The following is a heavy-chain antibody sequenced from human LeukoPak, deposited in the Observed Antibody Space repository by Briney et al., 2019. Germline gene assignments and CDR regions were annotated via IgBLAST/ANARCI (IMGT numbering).Heavy chain of an antibody. J-gene: IGHJ6*03. Sequence: GGSLRLSCAASGFTFSSYAMSWVRQAPGKGLEWVSSISGSGGITYYADSVKGRFTISRDNSKNTLYLQMNSLRAEDTAVYYCAKDRAAIAAAGTYYYYYMDVWGKGTTVTISS. CDR1: GFTFSSYA. D-gene: IGHD6-13*01. V-gene: IGHV3-23*01. CDR3: AKDRAAIAAAGTYYYYYMDV. CDR2: ISGSGGIT.